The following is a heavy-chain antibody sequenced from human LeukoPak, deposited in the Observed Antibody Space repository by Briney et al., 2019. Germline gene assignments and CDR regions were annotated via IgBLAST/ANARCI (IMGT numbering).Heavy chain of an antibody. D-gene: IGHD3-22*01. CDR3: ARHPARYYYDSSGYYSGSGYMDV. J-gene: IGHJ6*03. CDR2: ISSSSSYI. CDR1: GFTVSSNY. V-gene: IGHV3-21*01. Sequence: GGSLRLSCAASGFTVSSNYMNWVRQAPGKGLEWVSSISSSSSYIYYADSVKGRFTISRDNAKNSLYLQMNSLRAEDTAVYYCARHPARYYYDSSGYYSGSGYMDVWGKGTTVTISS.